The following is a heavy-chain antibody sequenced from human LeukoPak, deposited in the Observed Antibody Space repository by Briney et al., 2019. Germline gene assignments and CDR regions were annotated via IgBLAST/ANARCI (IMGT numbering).Heavy chain of an antibody. CDR2: MNPNSGNT. Sequence: ASVKVSCKASGYTFTSYDINWVRQATGQGLEWMGWMNPNSGNTGYAQKFQGRVTMTRDTSISTAYMELSRLRSDDTAVYYCARDSSLGTYYYDSSGYLLDYWGQGTLVTVSS. D-gene: IGHD3-22*01. CDR1: GYTFTSYD. V-gene: IGHV1-8*01. CDR3: ARDSSLGTYYYDSSGYLLDY. J-gene: IGHJ4*02.